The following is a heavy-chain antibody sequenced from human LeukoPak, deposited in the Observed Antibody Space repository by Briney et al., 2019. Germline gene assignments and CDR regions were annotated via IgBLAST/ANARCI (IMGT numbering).Heavy chain of an antibody. Sequence: GRSLRLSCAASGFTFSSYGMHWVRQAPGKGLEWVAVIWYDGSNKYYADSVKGRFTISRDNSKNTLYLQMNSLRAEDTAVYYCALELRGGYSYGFDYWGQGTLVTVSS. D-gene: IGHD5-18*01. CDR3: ALELRGGYSYGFDY. V-gene: IGHV3-33*01. CDR2: IWYDGSNK. CDR1: GFTFSSYG. J-gene: IGHJ4*02.